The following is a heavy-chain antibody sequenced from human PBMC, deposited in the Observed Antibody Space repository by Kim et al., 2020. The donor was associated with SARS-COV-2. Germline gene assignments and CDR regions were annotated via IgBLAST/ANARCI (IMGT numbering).Heavy chain of an antibody. CDR2: ICTAGDT. CDR3: ARGSKRWLQLPFDP. CDR1: GFTFSSYD. Sequence: GGSLRLSCAASGFTFSSYDMHWVRQATGKGLEWVSAICTAGDTYYPGSVKGRFTITRENAKNSLYLQMNSLGAGDTAVYYCARGSKRWLQLPFDPWGQGTLVTVSS. V-gene: IGHV3-13*01. D-gene: IGHD1-1*01. J-gene: IGHJ5*02.